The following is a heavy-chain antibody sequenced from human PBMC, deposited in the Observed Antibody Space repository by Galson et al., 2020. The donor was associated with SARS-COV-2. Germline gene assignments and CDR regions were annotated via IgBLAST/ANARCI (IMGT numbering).Heavy chain of an antibody. J-gene: IGHJ4*02. V-gene: IGHV3-23*01. Sequence: GSLRLSCAASGFTFSSYAMSWVRQAPGKGLEWVSAISGSGGSTYYADSVKGRFTISRDNSKNTLYLQMNSLRAEDTAVYYCATNSGVYCVSTTCYSNNWGQGTLVTVSS. D-gene: IGHD2-2*02. CDR3: ATNSGVYCVSTTCYSNN. CDR1: GFTFSSYA. CDR2: ISGSGGST.